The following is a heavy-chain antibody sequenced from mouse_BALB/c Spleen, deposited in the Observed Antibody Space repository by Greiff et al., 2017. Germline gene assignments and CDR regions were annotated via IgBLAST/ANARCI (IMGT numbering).Heavy chain of an antibody. CDR1: GYTFTSYW. Sequence: VQLQQPGAELVRPGASVKLSCKASGYTFTSYWINWVKQRPGQGLEWIGNIYPSDSYTNYNQKFKDKATLTVDKSSSTAYMQLSSPTSEDSAVYYCTRHYGTPAWFAYWGQGTLVTVSA. V-gene: IGHV1-69*02. D-gene: IGHD1-1*01. CDR2: IYPSDSYT. CDR3: TRHYGTPAWFAY. J-gene: IGHJ3*01.